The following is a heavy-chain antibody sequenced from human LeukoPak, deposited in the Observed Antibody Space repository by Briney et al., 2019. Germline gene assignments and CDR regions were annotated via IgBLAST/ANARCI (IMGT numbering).Heavy chain of an antibody. CDR1: GGTFSSYA. CDR2: IIPIFGTA. CDR3: ARDISCGGDCYEAWFDP. J-gene: IGHJ5*02. D-gene: IGHD2-21*02. V-gene: IGHV1-69*06. Sequence: ASVTVSCKASGGTFSSYAISWVRQAPGQGVEWMGGIIPIFGTANYAQKFQGRVTITAAKSTSTAYTALSRLRSEDTAVYYCARDISCGGDCYEAWFDPWGQGTLVTVSS.